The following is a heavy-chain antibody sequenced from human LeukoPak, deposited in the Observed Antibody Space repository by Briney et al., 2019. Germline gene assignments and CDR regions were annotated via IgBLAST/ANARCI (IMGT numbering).Heavy chain of an antibody. CDR1: GGSISSSTYY. D-gene: IGHD6-19*01. CDR3: ARGGYSSA. Sequence: SETLSLTCTVSGGSISSSTYYWGWIRQPPGKGLEWIGSIYYSGSTYYNPSLKSRVTISVDTSKNQFSLKLSSVTAADTAVYYCARGGYSSAWGQGTLVTVSS. J-gene: IGHJ5*02. V-gene: IGHV4-39*07. CDR2: IYYSGST.